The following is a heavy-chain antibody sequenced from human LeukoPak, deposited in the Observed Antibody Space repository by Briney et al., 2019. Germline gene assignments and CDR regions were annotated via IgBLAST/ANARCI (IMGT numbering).Heavy chain of an antibody. V-gene: IGHV4-59*01. CDR1: GGSISSYY. Sequence: PSETLSLTCTVSGGSISSYYWGWIRQPPGKGLEWIGYIYYSGTTNYNPYLKSRVTISVDTSKNQFSMKLRSVTAADTAVYYCARGGWSAFDIWGQGTMVTVSS. CDR2: IYYSGTT. CDR3: ARGGWSAFDI. D-gene: IGHD3-10*01. J-gene: IGHJ3*02.